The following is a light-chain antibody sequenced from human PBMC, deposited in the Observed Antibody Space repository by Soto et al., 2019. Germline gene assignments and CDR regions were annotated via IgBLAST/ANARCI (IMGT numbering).Light chain of an antibody. CDR2: GAS. CDR1: QTVSSTY. V-gene: IGKV3-20*01. CDR3: LQYGSSPLFT. Sequence: DIVLTQSPGTLSLSPGERATLSCRASQTVSSTYLAWYQQTPGQAPRLLIFGASIRATGIPDRFSGSGSGTDFTLTISILEPEDFAVYYCLQYGSSPLFTFGPGTKVDIK. J-gene: IGKJ3*01.